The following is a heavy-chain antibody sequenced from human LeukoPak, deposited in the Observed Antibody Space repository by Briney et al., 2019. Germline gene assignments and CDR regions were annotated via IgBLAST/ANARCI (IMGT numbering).Heavy chain of an antibody. Sequence: SETLSLTCTVSGDSINNYYWSWIRQPAGKGLEWIGRIYSSGSTNYNPSLKSRVAMSIGTSRNHFSLKLTSVTVADTAIYYCARSFDTHAFDIWGQGTVVTVSS. CDR1: GDSINNYY. CDR3: ARSFDTHAFDI. J-gene: IGHJ3*02. CDR2: IYSSGST. V-gene: IGHV4-4*07.